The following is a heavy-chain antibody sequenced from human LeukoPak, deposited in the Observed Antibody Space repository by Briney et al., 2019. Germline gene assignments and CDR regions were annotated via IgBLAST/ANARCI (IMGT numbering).Heavy chain of an antibody. CDR1: GFTFSSYG. Sequence: PGGSPRLSCVASGFTFSSYGMHWVRQAPGKGLEWVAFIRYDGSNKYYADSVKGRFTISRDNSKNTLYLQMNSLRAEDTAVYYCAKGKEGRSRDFDYWGQGTLVTVSS. V-gene: IGHV3-30*02. CDR2: IRYDGSNK. D-gene: IGHD2-2*01. CDR3: AKGKEGRSRDFDY. J-gene: IGHJ4*02.